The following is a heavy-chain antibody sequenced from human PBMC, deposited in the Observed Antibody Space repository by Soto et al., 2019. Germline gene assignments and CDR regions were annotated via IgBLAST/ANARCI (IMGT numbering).Heavy chain of an antibody. CDR2: ISSSSSYI. CDR3: ARVKNLDDLRWQKWAVDI. CDR1: GFTFSSYS. D-gene: IGHD3-3*01. J-gene: IGHJ3*02. Sequence: EVQLVESGGGLVKPGGSLRLSCAASGFTFSSYSMNWVRQAPGKGLEWVSSISSSSSYIYYADSVKGRFTISRDNAQNSLDLQMNSLRAEDTAVYYWARVKNLDDLRWQKWAVDIWGQGTMVTVSS. V-gene: IGHV3-21*01.